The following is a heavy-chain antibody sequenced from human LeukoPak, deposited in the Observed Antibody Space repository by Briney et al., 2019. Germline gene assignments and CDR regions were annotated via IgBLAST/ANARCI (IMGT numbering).Heavy chain of an antibody. CDR2: ISYDGSNK. J-gene: IGHJ3*02. CDR3: ARVVVAATPGAFDI. V-gene: IGHV3-30*01. Sequence: PGGSLRLSCAASGFTFSSYAMHWVRQAPGKGLEWVAVISYDGSNKYYADSVKGRFTISRDNSKNTLYLQMNSLRAEDTAVYYCARVVVAATPGAFDIWGQGTMVTVSS. CDR1: GFTFSSYA. D-gene: IGHD2-15*01.